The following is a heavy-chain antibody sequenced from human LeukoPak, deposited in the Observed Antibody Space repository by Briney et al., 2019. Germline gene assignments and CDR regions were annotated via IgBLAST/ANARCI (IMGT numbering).Heavy chain of an antibody. D-gene: IGHD4-17*01. CDR2: IWYDGSNK. V-gene: IGHV3-33*08. CDR1: GFTFSSYS. J-gene: IGHJ3*02. CDR3: ARNQDYGVYNSVGAFDI. Sequence: GGSVRLSCAASGFTFSSYSMNWVRQAPGKGLEWVAVIWYDGSNKYYADSVKGRFTISRDNSKNTLYLQMNSLRAEDTAVYYCARNQDYGVYNSVGAFDIWGQGTMVTVS.